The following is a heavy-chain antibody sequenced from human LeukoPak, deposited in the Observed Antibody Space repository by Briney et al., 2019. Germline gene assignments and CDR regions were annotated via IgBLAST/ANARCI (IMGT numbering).Heavy chain of an antibody. J-gene: IGHJ1*01. D-gene: IGHD5-12*01. Sequence: GASVKVSCKASGYTFTGYYMHWVRQAPGQGLEWMGWINPNSGGTNYAQKFQGRVTMTKDTSISTAYMELSRLRSDDTAVYYCARVGYSGYEDKPCQHWGQGTLVTVSS. CDR1: GYTFTGYY. V-gene: IGHV1-2*02. CDR2: INPNSGGT. CDR3: ARVGYSGYEDKPCQH.